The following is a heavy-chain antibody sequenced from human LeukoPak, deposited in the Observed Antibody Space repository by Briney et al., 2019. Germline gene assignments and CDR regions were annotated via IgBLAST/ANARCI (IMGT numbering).Heavy chain of an antibody. CDR2: ISGSGGST. V-gene: IGHV3-23*01. CDR3: AKITGGDFDY. D-gene: IGHD2-21*01. Sequence: GGSLRLSCGASGFTFSSYGMSWVRQAPGKGLEWVSAISGSGGSTHYADSVKGRFTISRDNSKNTLYLQMNSLRAEDTAVYYCAKITGGDFDYWGQGTLVTVSS. J-gene: IGHJ4*02. CDR1: GFTFSSYG.